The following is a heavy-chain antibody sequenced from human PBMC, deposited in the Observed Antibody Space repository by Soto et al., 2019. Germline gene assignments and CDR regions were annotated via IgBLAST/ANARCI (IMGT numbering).Heavy chain of an antibody. V-gene: IGHV4-59*01. CDR2: IYYSGST. D-gene: IGHD3-3*01. J-gene: IGHJ6*02. Sequence: LSLTCTVSGGSISSSYWSWIRQPPGKGLEWIGYIYYSGSTNYNPSLKSRVTISVDTSKNQFSLKLSSVTAADTAVYYCSRGGYDFWSGYSAPPTNYYYGMDVWGQGTTVTVSS. CDR1: GGSISSSY. CDR3: SRGGYDFWSGYSAPPTNYYYGMDV.